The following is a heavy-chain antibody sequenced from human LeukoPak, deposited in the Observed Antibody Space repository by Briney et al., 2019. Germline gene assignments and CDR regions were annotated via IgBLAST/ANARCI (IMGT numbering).Heavy chain of an antibody. J-gene: IGHJ4*02. CDR3: ASSGDSSGWYYFDY. V-gene: IGHV3-74*01. CDR1: GFTFSSYW. D-gene: IGHD6-19*01. CDR2: INSDGSST. Sequence: GGSLRLSCAASGFTFSSYWMHWVRQAPGKGLVWVSRINSDGSSTSYADSVKGRFTISRDNAKNTLYPQMNSLRAEDTAVYYCASSGDSSGWYYFDYWGQGTLVTVS.